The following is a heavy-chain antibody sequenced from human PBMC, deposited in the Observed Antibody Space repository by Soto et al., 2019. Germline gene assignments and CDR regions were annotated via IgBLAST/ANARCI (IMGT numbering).Heavy chain of an antibody. Sequence: GGSLRLSCAASGFTFSSYGMHWVRQAPGKGLEWVAVIWYDGSNKYYADSVKGRFTISRDNSKNTLYLQMNSLRAEDTAVYYCARARTPTMIVPRVFDYWGQGTLVTVSS. CDR3: ARARTPTMIVPRVFDY. D-gene: IGHD3-22*01. J-gene: IGHJ4*02. V-gene: IGHV3-33*01. CDR2: IWYDGSNK. CDR1: GFTFSSYG.